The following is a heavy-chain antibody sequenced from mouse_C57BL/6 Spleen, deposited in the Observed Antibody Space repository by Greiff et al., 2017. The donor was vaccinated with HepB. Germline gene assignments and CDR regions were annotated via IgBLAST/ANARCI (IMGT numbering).Heavy chain of an antibody. Sequence: EVMLVESGGGLVKPGGSLKLSCAASGFTFSDYGMHWVRQAPEKGLEWVAYISSGSSTIYYADTVKGRFTISRDNAKNTLFLQMTSLRSEDTAMYYCARSYYGSSYGFDYWGQGTTLTVSS. J-gene: IGHJ2*01. CDR3: ARSYYGSSYGFDY. CDR2: ISSGSSTI. CDR1: GFTFSDYG. D-gene: IGHD1-1*01. V-gene: IGHV5-17*01.